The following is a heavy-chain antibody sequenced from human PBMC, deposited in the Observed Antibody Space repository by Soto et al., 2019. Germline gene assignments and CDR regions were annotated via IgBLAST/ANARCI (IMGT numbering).Heavy chain of an antibody. CDR3: ARDNDRLQLGGNYYYILDV. D-gene: IGHD4-4*01. Sequence: QVQLVQSGAEMKEPGSSVKVSCKTSGGTFSSSAISWLRQAPGQGLEWMGGIIPLFRTPDYAQKFQGRVTIAADDSTSTAYMELNSLRSEDTAVYYCARDNDRLQLGGNYYYILDVWGKGTTITVTS. J-gene: IGHJ6*04. CDR1: GGTFSSSA. CDR2: IIPLFRTP. V-gene: IGHV1-69*12.